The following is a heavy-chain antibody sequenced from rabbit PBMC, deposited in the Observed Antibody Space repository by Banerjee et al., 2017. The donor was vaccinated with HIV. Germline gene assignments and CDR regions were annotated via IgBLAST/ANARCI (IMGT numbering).Heavy chain of an antibody. CDR2: IYTGDGDT. CDR3: ARGYSGLDF. Sequence: QSLAESGGYLVKPGASLTLTCTASGVSFSSSYYMCWVRQALGKGLEWIACIYTGDGDTYYASWAKGRFTISKTSSTTVTLQMTSLTAADTATYFCARGYSGLDFWGPGTLVTVS. V-gene: IGHV1S40*01. D-gene: IGHD3-1*01. J-gene: IGHJ3*01. CDR1: GVSFSSSYY.